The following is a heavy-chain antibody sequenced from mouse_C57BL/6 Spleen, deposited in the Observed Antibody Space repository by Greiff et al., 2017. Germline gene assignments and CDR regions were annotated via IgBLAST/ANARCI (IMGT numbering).Heavy chain of an antibody. CDR2: IDPSDSYT. V-gene: IGHV1-69*01. Sequence: QVQLQQPGAELVMPGASVKLSCKASGYTFTSYWMHWVKQRPGQGLEWIGEIDPSDSYTNYNQKFKGKSTLPVDKSSSTAYMQLSSLTSEDSAVYYCARWNYGSSYRYAMDYWGQGTSVTVSS. CDR1: GYTFTSYW. J-gene: IGHJ4*01. D-gene: IGHD1-1*01. CDR3: ARWNYGSSYRYAMDY.